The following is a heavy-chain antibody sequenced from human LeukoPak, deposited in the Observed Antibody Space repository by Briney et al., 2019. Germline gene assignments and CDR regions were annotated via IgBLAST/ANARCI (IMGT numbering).Heavy chain of an antibody. V-gene: IGHV1-69*01. CDR3: ARGVSRKQWLVQH. J-gene: IGHJ1*01. CDR2: IIPIFGTA. Sequence: SVKVSCKASGGTFSSYAISWVREAPGQGLEWMGGIIPIFGTANYAQEFQGRVTITADESTSTAYMELSSLRSEDTAVYYCARGVSRKQWLVQHWGQGTLVTVSS. CDR1: GGTFSSYA. D-gene: IGHD6-19*01.